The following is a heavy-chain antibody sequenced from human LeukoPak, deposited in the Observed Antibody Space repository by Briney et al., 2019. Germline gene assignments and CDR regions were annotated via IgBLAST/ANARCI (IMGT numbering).Heavy chain of an antibody. Sequence: SETLSLTCTVSGGSISGYYWSWSRQPPGKGVEWIGNLYYMRGAWYKSSLKSRVTTSVDTSRNEFSLRLSSVTAADSALYYCARAVVVVPSSIYYFDYWGQGTLVTVSS. CDR2: LYYMRGA. J-gene: IGHJ4*02. CDR3: ARAVVVVPSSIYYFDY. V-gene: IGHV4-59*12. CDR1: GGSISGYY. D-gene: IGHD2-2*01.